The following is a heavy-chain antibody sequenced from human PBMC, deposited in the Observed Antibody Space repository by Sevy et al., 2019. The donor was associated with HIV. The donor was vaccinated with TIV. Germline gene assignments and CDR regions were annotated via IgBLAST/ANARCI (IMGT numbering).Heavy chain of an antibody. D-gene: IGHD6-19*01. V-gene: IGHV3-23*01. CDR3: AKEGGSGWYGD. CDR1: GITFSTYG. Sequence: GGSLRLSCVVSGITFSTYGMSWVRQAPGKGLEWVSGISASGGSTYYADSVKGRFTISRDNSKNTVYLQMNSLRAEDTAVYYCAKEGGSGWYGDWGQGTLVTVSS. CDR2: ISASGGST. J-gene: IGHJ4*02.